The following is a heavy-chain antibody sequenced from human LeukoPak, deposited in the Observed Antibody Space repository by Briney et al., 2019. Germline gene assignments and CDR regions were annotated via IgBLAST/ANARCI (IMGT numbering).Heavy chain of an antibody. CDR3: ARALDPGMVRGGLSWFDP. CDR1: GFTFSDYY. J-gene: IGHJ5*02. CDR2: ISSSGSTI. Sequence: GGSLRLSCAASGFTFSDYYMSWIRQAPGKGLEWVSYISSSGSTIYYADSVKGRFTISRDNAKNSLYLQMNSLGAEDTAVYYCARALDPGMVRGGLSWFDPWGQGTLVTVSS. V-gene: IGHV3-11*01. D-gene: IGHD3-10*01.